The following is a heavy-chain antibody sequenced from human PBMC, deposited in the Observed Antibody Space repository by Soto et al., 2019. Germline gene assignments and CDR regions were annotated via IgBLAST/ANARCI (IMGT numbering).Heavy chain of an antibody. D-gene: IGHD3-10*01. CDR3: APLWGQD. Sequence: QLQLQESGPGLVKPSETLSLTCTVSGGSISSSSYYWGWIRQPPGKGLEWIGRIYYSGSTYYNPSLKVRVTISVDTSKNQCSLKLSSVTAADTAVYYCAPLWGQDWGQGTLVTVSS. V-gene: IGHV4-39*01. J-gene: IGHJ4*02. CDR2: IYYSGST. CDR1: GGSISSSSYY.